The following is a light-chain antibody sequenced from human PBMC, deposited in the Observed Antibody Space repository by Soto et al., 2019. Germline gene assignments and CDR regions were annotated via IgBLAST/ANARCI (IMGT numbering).Light chain of an antibody. CDR1: SSDIGGYNY. Sequence: QSVLTQPASVSGSPGQSITISCTGTSSDIGGYNYVSWYQQHPGKAPKLIISEVSKRPSGVPDRFSGSKSGNTASLTVSGLQAEDEADYYCTSHAGSNNYVFGTGTKVTVL. CDR3: TSHAGSNNYV. J-gene: IGLJ1*01. V-gene: IGLV2-8*01. CDR2: EVS.